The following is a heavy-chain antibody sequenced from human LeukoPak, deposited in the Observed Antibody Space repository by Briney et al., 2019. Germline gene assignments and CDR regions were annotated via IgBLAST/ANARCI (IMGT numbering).Heavy chain of an antibody. CDR2: ISYSSETI. D-gene: IGHD5-24*01. J-gene: IGHJ3*01. V-gene: IGHV3-9*01. Sequence: GGSLRLSCAASGFPFDERAMHWVRQAPGKGLEWVSGISYSSETIGYVDSVKGRFTISRDNVRKSLYLRMNSLRIEDTALYYCAKDRGGGSQLGDACDVWGQGTVVSVSS. CDR1: GFPFDERA. CDR3: AKDRGGGSQLGDACDV.